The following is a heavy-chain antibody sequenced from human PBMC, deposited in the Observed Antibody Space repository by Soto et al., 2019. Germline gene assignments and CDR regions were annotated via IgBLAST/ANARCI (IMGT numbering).Heavy chain of an antibody. CDR2: IVASGGST. CDR1: GFIFTSSA. D-gene: IGHD6-19*01. CDR3: TRPDSSGYYWDY. J-gene: IGHJ4*02. Sequence: SVKVSCKTSGFIFTSSAVQWVRQARGQRLEWMGRIVASGGSTSYAQKFQGRVTMTRDTSTTTVYMELSSLRSDDTAVYYCTRPDSSGYYWDYWGQGTLVTVSS. V-gene: IGHV1-58*01.